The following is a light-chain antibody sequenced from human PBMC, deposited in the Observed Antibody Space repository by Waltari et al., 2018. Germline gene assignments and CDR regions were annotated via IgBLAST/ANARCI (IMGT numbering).Light chain of an antibody. V-gene: IGLV2-8*01. CDR1: STDIGVYNY. CDR3: ASFAGSNTL. CDR2: EVS. Sequence: QSALTQPPSASGSPGQSVTISCTGTSTDIGVYNYVPWYQQPPGNAPKLLIYEVSERPSGVPDRFSGSKSGITASLTVFGLQTEDEADYYCASFAGSNTLFGGGTKLTVL. J-gene: IGLJ2*01.